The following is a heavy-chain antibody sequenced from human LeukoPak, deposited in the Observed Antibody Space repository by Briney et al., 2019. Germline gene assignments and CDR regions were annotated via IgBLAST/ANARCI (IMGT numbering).Heavy chain of an antibody. CDR3: VRKFYFYMDV. Sequence: GGSLRLSCGASGLTLSRYAVNWVRQAPGRGLEWVSYISPTGDSTLNAEPVKGRFSVSRDNSKNMVYLQMDGLRAEDTTTYFCVRKFYFYMDVWGKGTTVTVSS. CDR2: ISPTGDST. J-gene: IGHJ6*03. CDR1: GLTLSRYA. V-gene: IGHV3-23*01.